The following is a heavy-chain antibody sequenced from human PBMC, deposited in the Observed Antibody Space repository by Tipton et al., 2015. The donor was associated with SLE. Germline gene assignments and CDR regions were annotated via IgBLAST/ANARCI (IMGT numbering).Heavy chain of an antibody. CDR3: ARAEILTGFPRH. Sequence: TLSLTCAVSGGSFSGYYWSWIRQSPGKGLEWIGEIKQSGVTTYNSSLKSRVTISIDTSKKEVSLRVTSVTAADTAVYYCARAEILTGFPRHWGQGTLVTVSS. V-gene: IGHV4-34*01. CDR2: IKQSGVT. J-gene: IGHJ4*02. D-gene: IGHD3-9*01. CDR1: GGSFSGYY.